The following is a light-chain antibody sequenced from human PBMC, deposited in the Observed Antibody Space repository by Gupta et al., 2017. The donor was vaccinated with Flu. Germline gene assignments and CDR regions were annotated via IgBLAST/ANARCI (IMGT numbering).Light chain of an antibody. J-gene: IGKJ4*01. CDR1: HPIHNY. V-gene: IGKV1-9*01. CDR2: AAS. Sequence: DIQLTQSPSFLSASVGDRVTVTCRASHPIHNYLAWYQQKPGTVPKLLIYAASTLQSGVPSRFSGSGSGTEFTLTIGSLQPEDSATYYCQQLNSYPITFGGGTKVEIK. CDR3: QQLNSYPIT.